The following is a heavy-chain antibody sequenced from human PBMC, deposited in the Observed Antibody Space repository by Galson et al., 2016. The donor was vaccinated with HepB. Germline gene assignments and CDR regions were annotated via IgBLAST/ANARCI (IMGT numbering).Heavy chain of an antibody. V-gene: IGHV3-33*01. CDR1: GFIFSSYG. CDR3: ARDLSGPDY. Sequence: SLRLSCAASGFIFSSYGMHWVRQAPGKGLEWVAVIWFDGSDKYYADSVKGRFAISRDNSKNTLYLQMNSLRADDTAVYYCARDLSGPDYWGQGTSVTVSS. CDR2: IWFDGSDK. J-gene: IGHJ4*02.